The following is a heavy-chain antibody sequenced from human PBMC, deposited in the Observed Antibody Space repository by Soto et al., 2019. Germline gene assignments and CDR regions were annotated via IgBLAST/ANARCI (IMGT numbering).Heavy chain of an antibody. D-gene: IGHD2-2*01. V-gene: IGHV4-34*01. Sequence: QVQLQQWGAGLLKPSETLSLTCAVYGGSFSGYYWSWIRQPPGKGLEWIGEINHSGSTNYNPSLKSRVTISVDTSKNQFSLKLSSVTAADTAVYYCARGRSCSSTSCQRNWFDPWGQGTLVTVSS. CDR1: GGSFSGYY. J-gene: IGHJ5*02. CDR3: ARGRSCSSTSCQRNWFDP. CDR2: INHSGST.